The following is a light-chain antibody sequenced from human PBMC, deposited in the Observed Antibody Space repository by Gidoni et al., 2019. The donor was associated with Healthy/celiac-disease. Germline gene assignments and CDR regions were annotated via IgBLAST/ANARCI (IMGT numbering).Light chain of an antibody. Sequence: DIVLTQSPGTLSLSPEERATLSCRASQSVSSSYLAWYQQKPGQAPRLLIYGASSRATGIPDRFSGSGSGTDFNLTISRREPEDFAVYYCQQYGSSPQTFXQXTKVEIK. CDR2: GAS. V-gene: IGKV3-20*01. CDR1: QSVSSSY. J-gene: IGKJ1*01. CDR3: QQYGSSPQT.